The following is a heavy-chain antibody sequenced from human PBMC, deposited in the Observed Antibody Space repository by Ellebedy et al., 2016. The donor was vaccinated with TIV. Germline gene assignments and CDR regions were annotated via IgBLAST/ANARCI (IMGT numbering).Heavy chain of an antibody. CDR1: DASISGSGYY. V-gene: IGHV4-31*11. CDR2: IYYSGHT. Sequence: MPSETLSLTCAVSDASISGSGYYWSWLRQLPGTGVEWIGFIYYSGHTYYNPSIESRLTVSVDTSKNQFSLKLKSVTAADTAVYLCARVSYYYGTSYYFDNWGQGTLVTVSS. CDR3: ARVSYYYGTSYYFDN. J-gene: IGHJ4*02. D-gene: IGHD3-10*01.